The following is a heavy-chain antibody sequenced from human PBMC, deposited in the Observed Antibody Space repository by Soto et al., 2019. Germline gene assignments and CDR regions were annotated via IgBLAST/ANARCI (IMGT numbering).Heavy chain of an antibody. D-gene: IGHD3-9*01. CDR3: AKDVNYXVLAGYYYY. J-gene: IGHJ4*02. V-gene: IGHV3-23*01. Sequence: GGSLRLSCAASDFTLSSYGVTWVRQAPGKGLEWVSTIRGRGGTTYYADSVKGRFTISRDNAQNTLFLQMNRLRAEDTAVYYCAKDVNYXVLAGYYYYWGQGTLVTVSS. CDR2: IRGRGGTT. CDR1: DFTLSSYG.